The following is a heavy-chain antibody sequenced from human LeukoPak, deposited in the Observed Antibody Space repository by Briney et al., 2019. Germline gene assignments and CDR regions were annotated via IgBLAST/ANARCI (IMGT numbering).Heavy chain of an antibody. V-gene: IGHV4-39*07. D-gene: IGHD6-19*01. Sequence: SETLSLTCTVSGGSISSSSYYWGWIRQPPGKGLEWIGSIYYSGSTYYNPSLKSRVTISVDTSKNQFSLKLSSVTAADTAVYYCARAIAVAGPGIFDIWGQGTMVTVSS. J-gene: IGHJ3*02. CDR3: ARAIAVAGPGIFDI. CDR2: IYYSGST. CDR1: GGSISSSSYY.